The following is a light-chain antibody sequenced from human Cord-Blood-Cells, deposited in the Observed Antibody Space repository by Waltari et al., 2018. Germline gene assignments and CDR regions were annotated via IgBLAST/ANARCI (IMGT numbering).Light chain of an antibody. CDR1: QSVSSSY. Sequence: ELVLTQSPGTLSLSPGERATLSCRASQSVSSSYLAWYQQKPSQAPRLLIYGASSRATGIPDRFSGSGSGTDFTLTISRLEPEDFAVYYCQQYGSSLLTFGGGTKVEIK. V-gene: IGKV3-20*01. CDR2: GAS. J-gene: IGKJ4*01. CDR3: QQYGSSLLT.